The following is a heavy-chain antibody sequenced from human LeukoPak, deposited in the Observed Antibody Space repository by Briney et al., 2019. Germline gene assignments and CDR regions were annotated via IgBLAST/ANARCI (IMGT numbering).Heavy chain of an antibody. J-gene: IGHJ6*04. Sequence: NPSETLSLTCTVSGGSISSSSYYWGWIRQPPGKGLEWIGSIYYSGSTYYNPSLKSRVTISVDTSKNQFSLKLSSVTAADTAVYYCARKLGYWEDGMDVWGKGTTVTVSS. V-gene: IGHV4-39*01. CDR3: ARKLGYWEDGMDV. CDR1: GGSISSSSYY. D-gene: IGHD2-15*01. CDR2: IYYSGST.